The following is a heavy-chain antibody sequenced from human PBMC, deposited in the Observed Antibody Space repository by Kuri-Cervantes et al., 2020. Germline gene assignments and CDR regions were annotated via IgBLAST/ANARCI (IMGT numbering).Heavy chain of an antibody. V-gene: IGHV3-53*05. D-gene: IGHD3-10*01. J-gene: IGHJ4*02. CDR1: GFTVSSNY. CDR2: IYSGGST. CDR3: ARGGLWFGELSSFDY. Sequence: GESLKISCAASGFTVSSNYVSWVRQAPGKGLEWVSVIYSGGSTYYADSVKGRFTISRDNSKNTLYLQMNSLRAEDTAVYYCARGGLWFGELSSFDYWGQGTLVTVSS.